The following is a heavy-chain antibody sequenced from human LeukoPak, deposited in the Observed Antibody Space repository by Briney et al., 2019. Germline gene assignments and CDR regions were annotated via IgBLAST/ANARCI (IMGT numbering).Heavy chain of an antibody. J-gene: IGHJ4*02. CDR2: ISYDGSTK. CDR3: AKESVWDY. V-gene: IGHV3-30-3*01. Sequence: GGSLRLSCAASGFTFSSYAMHWVRQAPGKGLEWVAIISYDGSTKYYADSMKGRFTISRDNSKNTLYLQMNSLRAEDTAVYYCAKESVWDYWGQGTLVTVSS. CDR1: GFTFSSYA. D-gene: IGHD2-21*01.